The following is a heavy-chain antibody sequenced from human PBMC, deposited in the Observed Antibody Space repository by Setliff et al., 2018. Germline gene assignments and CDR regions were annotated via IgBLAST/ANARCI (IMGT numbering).Heavy chain of an antibody. CDR3: ARHGGWYFDL. CDR2: IGHSDMP. D-gene: IGHD4-17*01. CDR1: GGSYTGYY. V-gene: IGHV4-34*01. J-gene: IGHJ2*01. Sequence: TLSLTCTVSGGSYTGYYWSWFRQVPGKGLERIAEIGHSDMPHYNPSLKSRVTISADTSKSEFSLRLNSVTAADSAVYYCARHGGWYFDLWGRGTLVTVSS.